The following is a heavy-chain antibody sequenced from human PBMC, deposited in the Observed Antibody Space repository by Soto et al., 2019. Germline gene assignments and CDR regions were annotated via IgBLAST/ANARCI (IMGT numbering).Heavy chain of an antibody. Sequence: QITLEESGPPLVKPTQTLTLTCSFSGFSLGTSGVAVGWIRQPPGKALEWLALIYWDDDKRYSPSLKSRLTITKDTSKNQLVPTMTNLDPVDTATYFCVHNPYCSGGTCQNNWFDPWGQGTLVTVSS. CDR2: IYWDDDK. J-gene: IGHJ5*02. D-gene: IGHD2-15*01. CDR3: VHNPYCSGGTCQNNWFDP. V-gene: IGHV2-5*02. CDR1: GFSLGTSGVA.